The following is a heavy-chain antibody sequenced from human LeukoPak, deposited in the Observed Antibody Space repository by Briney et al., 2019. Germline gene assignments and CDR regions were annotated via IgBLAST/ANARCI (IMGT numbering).Heavy chain of an antibody. CDR1: GGSFSGYY. CDR3: ARGSTYYDFWSGPSPL. CDR2: INHSGST. V-gene: IGHV4-34*01. Sequence: SETLSLTCAVYGGSFSGYYWSWIRQPPGKGLEWIGEINHSGSTNYNPSLKSRVTISVDTSKNQFSLKLSSVTAADTAVYYCARGSTYYDFWSGPSPLWGQGTLVTVSS. J-gene: IGHJ4*02. D-gene: IGHD3-3*01.